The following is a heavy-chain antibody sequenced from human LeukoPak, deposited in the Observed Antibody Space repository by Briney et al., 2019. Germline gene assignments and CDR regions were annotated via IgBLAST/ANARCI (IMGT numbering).Heavy chain of an antibody. J-gene: IGHJ5*02. Sequence: ASVKVSCKASGYTFTGYYMHWVRQAPGQGLEWMGWINPNSGGTNYARKFQGWVTMTRDTSISTAYMELSRLRSDDTAVYYCARGSIVVVVAALYNWFDPWGQGTLVTVSS. V-gene: IGHV1-2*04. CDR1: GYTFTGYY. CDR2: INPNSGGT. CDR3: ARGSIVVVVAALYNWFDP. D-gene: IGHD2-15*01.